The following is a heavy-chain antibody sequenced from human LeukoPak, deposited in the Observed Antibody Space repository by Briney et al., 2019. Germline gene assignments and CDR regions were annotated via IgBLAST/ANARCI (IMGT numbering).Heavy chain of an antibody. CDR2: INPSGGST. D-gene: IGHD3-16*01. CDR1: GYTFTSYY. J-gene: IGHJ4*02. Sequence: ASVKVSCKASGYTFTSYYMHWVRQAPGQGLEWMGIINPSGGSTSYAQKFQGRVTMTRDTSISTAYMELSRLRSDDTAVYYCARAGGLRSFDYWGQGTLVTVSS. CDR3: ARAGGLRSFDY. V-gene: IGHV1-46*01.